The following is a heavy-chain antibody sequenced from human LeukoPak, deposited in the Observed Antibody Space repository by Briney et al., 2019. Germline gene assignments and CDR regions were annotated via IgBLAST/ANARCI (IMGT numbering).Heavy chain of an antibody. CDR2: ISAYNGNT. V-gene: IGHV1-18*01. CDR3: ARRKGSEVPGNDY. Sequence: GASVKVSCKASGYTFTSYGISWVRQAPGQGLEWMGWISAYNGNTHYSPKLQGRVALTTDTSTSTAYMELRSLRSDDTAVYYCARRKGSEVPGNDYWGQGTLVTVS. CDR1: GYTFTSYG. D-gene: IGHD1-1*01. J-gene: IGHJ4*02.